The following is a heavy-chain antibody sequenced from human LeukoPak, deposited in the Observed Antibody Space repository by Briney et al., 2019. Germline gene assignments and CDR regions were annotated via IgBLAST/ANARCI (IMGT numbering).Heavy chain of an antibody. J-gene: IGHJ3*02. CDR1: GGSISSSSYY. CDR3: ARVGRYYYGSGSYYNHAFDI. D-gene: IGHD3-10*01. CDR2: IYYSGST. V-gene: IGHV4-39*01. Sequence: SETLSLTCTVSGGSISSSSYYWGWIRQPPGKGLEWIGSIYYSGSTYYNPSLKSRVTISVDTSKNQFSLKLSSVTAADTAVYYCARVGRYYYGSGSYYNHAFDIWGQGTMVTVSS.